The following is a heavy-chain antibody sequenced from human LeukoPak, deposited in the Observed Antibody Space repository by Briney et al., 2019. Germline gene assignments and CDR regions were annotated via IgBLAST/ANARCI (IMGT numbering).Heavy chain of an antibody. D-gene: IGHD1-26*01. J-gene: IGHJ6*03. V-gene: IGHV4-38-2*02. CDR1: GYSISSGYY. CDR3: AREKDVGATFYYYYYTDV. Sequence: SETLSLTCTVSGYSISSGYYWGWIRQPPGKGLEWIGSIYHSGSTYYNPSLKSRVTISVDTSKNQFSLKLSSVTAADTAVYYCAREKDVGATFYYYYYTDVWGKGTTVTVSS. CDR2: IYHSGST.